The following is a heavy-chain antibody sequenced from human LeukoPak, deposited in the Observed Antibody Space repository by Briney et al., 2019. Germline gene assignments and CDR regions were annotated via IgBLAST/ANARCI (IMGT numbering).Heavy chain of an antibody. CDR2: ADYTGST. J-gene: IGHJ4*02. V-gene: IGHV4-59*11. D-gene: IGHD6-19*01. Sequence: SETLSLTCSVSGASITTHYWSWIRQSPGEGLEWIGYADYTGSTKYNPSLKSRVTVSLDTSNNQFSLKLDSVTAADTAVYYCAGGYSSDWYFNCWGQGTPVTVSS. CDR3: AGGYSSDWYFNC. CDR1: GASITTHY.